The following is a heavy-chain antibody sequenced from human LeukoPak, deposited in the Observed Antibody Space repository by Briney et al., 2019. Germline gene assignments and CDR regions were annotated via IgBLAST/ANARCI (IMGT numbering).Heavy chain of an antibody. V-gene: IGHV1-69*13. Sequence: ASVKVSCTASGGTFSSYAISWVRQAPGQGLEWMGGIIPIFGTANYAQKFQGRVTITADESTSTAYMEPSSLRSEDTAVYYCVNRRKDYYGMDVWGQGTTVTVSS. CDR1: GGTFSSYA. CDR2: IIPIFGTA. CDR3: VNRRKDYYGMDV. D-gene: IGHD1-14*01. J-gene: IGHJ6*02.